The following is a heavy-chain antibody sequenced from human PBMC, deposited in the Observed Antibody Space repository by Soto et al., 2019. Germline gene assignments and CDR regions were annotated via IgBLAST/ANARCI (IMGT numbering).Heavy chain of an antibody. CDR3: AKDLYSSETYTYYCGMDV. CDR2: ISYDGSNK. V-gene: IGHV3-30*18. D-gene: IGHD3-10*01. CDR1: GFTFSRYG. J-gene: IGHJ6*02. Sequence: GGSLRLTCAASGFTFSRYGMHWVRQAPGKGLEWVAVISYDGSNKFYADSVKGRFTISRDNSKNTLYLQMNSLRAEDTSVYYCAKDLYSSETYTYYCGMDVWGQGTTVTVSS.